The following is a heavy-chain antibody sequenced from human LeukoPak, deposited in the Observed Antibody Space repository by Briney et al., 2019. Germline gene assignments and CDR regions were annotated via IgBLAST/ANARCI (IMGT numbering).Heavy chain of an antibody. Sequence: PSETLSLTCAVHGGSFSGYYWSWIRQPPGKGLEWIGEINHSGSTNYNPSPKSRVTISVDTSKNQFSLKLSSVTAADTAVYYCARQVGYDSNWFDPWGQGTLVTVSS. CDR2: INHSGST. CDR1: GGSFSGYY. CDR3: ARQVGYDSNWFDP. J-gene: IGHJ5*02. D-gene: IGHD5-12*01. V-gene: IGHV4-34*01.